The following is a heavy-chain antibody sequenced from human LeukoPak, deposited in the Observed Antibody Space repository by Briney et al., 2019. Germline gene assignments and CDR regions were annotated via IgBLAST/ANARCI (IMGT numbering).Heavy chain of an antibody. CDR1: GFTFSKYW. D-gene: IGHD2-21*01. CDR3: ARDLDTYVLLIAYDTFDT. V-gene: IGHV3-7*01. CDR2: IKPGGSEK. J-gene: IGHJ3*02. Sequence: GGSLRLPCEGSGFTFSKYWMTWVRQAPGKGLEWVANIKPGGSEKHYADSVEGRFTISRDNAKNSLYLQMNSLRAEDTAVYYCARDLDTYVLLIAYDTFDTWGQGTMVTVSS.